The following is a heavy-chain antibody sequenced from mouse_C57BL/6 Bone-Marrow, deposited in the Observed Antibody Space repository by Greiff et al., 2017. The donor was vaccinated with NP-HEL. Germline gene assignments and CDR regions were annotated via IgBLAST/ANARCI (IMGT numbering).Heavy chain of an antibody. J-gene: IGHJ2*01. CDR1: GFSFNTYA. CDR2: IRSKSNNYAT. V-gene: IGHV10-1*01. Sequence: EVMLVESGGGLVQPKGSLKLSCAASGFSFNTYAMNWVRQAPGKGLEWVARIRSKSNNYATYYADSVKDRFTISRDDSESMLYLQMNNLKTEDTAMYYCALIYYDYPRYFDYWGQGTTLTVSS. CDR3: ALIYYDYPRYFDY. D-gene: IGHD2-4*01.